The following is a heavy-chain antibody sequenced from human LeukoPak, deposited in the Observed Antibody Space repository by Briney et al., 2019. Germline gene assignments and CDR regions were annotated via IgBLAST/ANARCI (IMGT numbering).Heavy chain of an antibody. Sequence: GGSLRLSCAPSGFTFNNYAIHWVRDAPGKGVEGVEVISYDGSYKYYAGSVKGRFTISRDNSKNTLFLQMNSVRAEDTGLYYCGRDYTVVKAFDIWGQGTMVTVSS. CDR1: GFTFNNYA. CDR2: ISYDGSYK. J-gene: IGHJ3*02. CDR3: GRDYTVVKAFDI. V-gene: IGHV3-30*04. D-gene: IGHD4-23*01.